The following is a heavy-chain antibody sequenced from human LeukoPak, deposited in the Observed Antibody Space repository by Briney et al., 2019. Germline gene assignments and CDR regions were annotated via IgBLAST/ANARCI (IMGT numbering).Heavy chain of an antibody. CDR2: IIPILGIA. CDR3: AREVLYSSSSSDY. D-gene: IGHD6-6*01. V-gene: IGHV1-69*04. CDR1: GYTFTSYY. Sequence: SVNVSCKASGYTFTSYYMHWVRQAPGQGLEWMGRIIPILGIANYAQKFQGRVTITADKSTSTAYMELSSLRSEDTAVYYCAREVLYSSSSSDYWGQGTLVTVSS. J-gene: IGHJ4*02.